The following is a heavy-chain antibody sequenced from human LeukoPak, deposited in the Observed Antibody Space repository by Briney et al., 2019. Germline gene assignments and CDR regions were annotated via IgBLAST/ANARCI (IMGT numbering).Heavy chain of an antibody. D-gene: IGHD3-3*01. J-gene: IGHJ4*02. V-gene: IGHV3-23*01. CDR2: ISGEGGYT. Sequence: SGGSLRLSCTASGFTFSSYAMNWVRQAPGKGLEWVSVISGEGGYTYYADSVQGRFTVSRDNSRNTLYLHMNSLRAEDTAVFYCAKAPYRTLFGVIDYWGQGTLVTVSS. CDR3: AKAPYRTLFGVIDY. CDR1: GFTFSSYA.